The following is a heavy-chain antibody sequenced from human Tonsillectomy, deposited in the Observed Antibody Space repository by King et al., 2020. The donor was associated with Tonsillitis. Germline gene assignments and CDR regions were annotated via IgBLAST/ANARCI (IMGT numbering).Heavy chain of an antibody. CDR3: ARDAGDYGMAV. Sequence: QMQLQESGSGLVKPSQNLSLTCAVSGGSISSGGYSWSWIRQPPGKGLEWIGYIYHRESPYYNPSLKSRVTISIDRSKNHLSLNLSSVTAADTAVSYCARDAGDYGMAVWGQGTTVTVSS. V-gene: IGHV4-30-2*01. CDR2: IYHRESP. CDR1: GGSISSGGYS. D-gene: IGHD4-17*01. J-gene: IGHJ6*02.